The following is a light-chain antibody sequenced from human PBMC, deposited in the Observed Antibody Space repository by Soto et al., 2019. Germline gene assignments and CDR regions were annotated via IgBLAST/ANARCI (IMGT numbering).Light chain of an antibody. CDR2: AAS. J-gene: IGKJ2*01. CDR3: QQSYSTPYT. Sequence: DIQMTQSPASLSASVGDRVTITCRASQSISSYLNWYQQKPGKAPKLLIYAASSLQSGGPSRCSGSGSGTDCTLTIISLQPEDFATYYCQQSYSTPYTFGQGTKLEIK. V-gene: IGKV1-39*01. CDR1: QSISSY.